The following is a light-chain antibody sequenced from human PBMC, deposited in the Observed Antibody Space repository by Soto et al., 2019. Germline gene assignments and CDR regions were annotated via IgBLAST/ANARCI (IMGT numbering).Light chain of an antibody. CDR3: QQRRDWPPLT. J-gene: IGKJ4*01. V-gene: IGKV3-11*01. Sequence: EVVLTQSPVTLALSPGERVTLSCRASQNVDIYVAWYQQKPGQAPRLLIYDASNRATGIPARFSGSGSGTDFTLTLSSLEPEDFSVYYCQQRRDWPPLTFGGGTKVEIK. CDR1: QNVDIY. CDR2: DAS.